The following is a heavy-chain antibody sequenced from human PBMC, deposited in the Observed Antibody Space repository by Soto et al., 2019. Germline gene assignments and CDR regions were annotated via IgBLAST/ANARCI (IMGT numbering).Heavy chain of an antibody. CDR3: ARDRLTAQGKGYYYGMDV. CDR2: IIPIFGTA. V-gene: IGHV1-69*01. D-gene: IGHD5-18*01. Sequence: VKVSCKASGGTFSSYAISWVRQAPGQGLEWMGGIIPIFGTANYAQKFQGRVTITADESTSTAYMELSSLRSEDTAVYYCARDRLTAQGKGYYYGMDVWGQGTTVTVSS. CDR1: GGTFSSYA. J-gene: IGHJ6*02.